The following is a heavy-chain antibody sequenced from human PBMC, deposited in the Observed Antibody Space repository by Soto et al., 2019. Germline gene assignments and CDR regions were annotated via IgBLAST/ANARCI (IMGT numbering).Heavy chain of an antibody. V-gene: IGHV3-72*01. Sequence: EVQLVESGGGLVQPGGSLRLSCAASDFTLSDHYMDWVRQAPGKGLEWVGRTRNKANSYTTEYAASVKGRFIISRDDSKNSMYLQMNSLQTEDTAVYYCARGGRSGWKPLDFWGQGTLVTVSS. CDR1: DFTLSDHY. CDR3: ARGGRSGWKPLDF. D-gene: IGHD6-19*01. CDR2: TRNKANSYTT. J-gene: IGHJ4*02.